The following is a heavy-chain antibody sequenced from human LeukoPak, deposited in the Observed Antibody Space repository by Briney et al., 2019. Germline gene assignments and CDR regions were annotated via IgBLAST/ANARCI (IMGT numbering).Heavy chain of an antibody. CDR2: IYWDDDK. D-gene: IGHD3-16*02. Sequence: SGPTLSKPTHTLTLTCTFSGFSLSTSGVGVGWIRQPPAKALEWLALIYWDDDKRYSPSLKSSLTLTKDTSKNQVVLTMNNMHPVDTATYYCAHSGMITFGGVIVDFDYWGQGTLVTVSS. CDR3: AHSGMITFGGVIVDFDY. V-gene: IGHV2-5*02. CDR1: GFSLSTSGVG. J-gene: IGHJ4*02.